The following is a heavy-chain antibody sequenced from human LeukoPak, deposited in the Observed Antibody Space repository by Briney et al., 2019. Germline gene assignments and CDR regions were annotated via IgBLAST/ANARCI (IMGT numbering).Heavy chain of an antibody. CDR3: ARGTSDFIVTTYHYYFDF. J-gene: IGHJ4*02. CDR2: ISTNSRYI. V-gene: IGHV3-21*01. CDR1: GFTFSSYS. D-gene: IGHD1-1*01. Sequence: GGSLRPSCAASGFTFSSYSINWVRQAPGKGLEWVSSISTNSRYIYYADSMKGRFTISRDNAKNSLYLQMNSLRAEDTAVYYCARGTSDFIVTTYHYYFDFWGQGTLVTVSS.